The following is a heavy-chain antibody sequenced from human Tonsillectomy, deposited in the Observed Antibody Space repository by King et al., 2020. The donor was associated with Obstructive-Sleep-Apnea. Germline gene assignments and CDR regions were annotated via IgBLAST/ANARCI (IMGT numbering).Heavy chain of an antibody. CDR3: ARERYSQEYFDY. Sequence: QVQLVESGGGVVQPGRSLRLSCAASGFTFSSHAMHWVRQAPGEGLEWVAVISYDGSNKYYADSVKGRFTISRDNSKNTLYLQMNSLRTEDTALYYSARERYSQEYFDYWGQGTLVTVSS. V-gene: IGHV3-30*04. D-gene: IGHD5-12*01. CDR1: GFTFSSHA. J-gene: IGHJ4*02. CDR2: ISYDGSNK.